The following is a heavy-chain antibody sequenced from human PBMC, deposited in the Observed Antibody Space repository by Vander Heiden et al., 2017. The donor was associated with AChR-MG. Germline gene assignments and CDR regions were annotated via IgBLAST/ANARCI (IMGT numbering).Heavy chain of an antibody. CDR1: GYTFTGSY. D-gene: IGHD1-1*01. V-gene: IGHV1-2*02. J-gene: IGHJ4*02. Sequence: QVQLVQSGAEVKNPGASVKVSCTASGYTFTGSYIHWVRQAPGQGLEWMGWIKPNSGATNYAHNFQGRVIMTRDTSISTAYMELNNLRSDDTAVYYCARVGAIDWNDGLFDSWGQGTLVTVSS. CDR3: ARVGAIDWNDGLFDS. CDR2: IKPNSGAT.